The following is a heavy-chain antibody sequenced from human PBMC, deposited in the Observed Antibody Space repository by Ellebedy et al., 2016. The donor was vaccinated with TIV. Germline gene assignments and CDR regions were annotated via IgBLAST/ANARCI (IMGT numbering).Heavy chain of an antibody. J-gene: IGHJ4*02. D-gene: IGHD3-22*01. CDR3: AKGRGGGSDSSAPRYYFDY. V-gene: IGHV3-23*01. Sequence: GESLKISCAASGFTFSSYAMSCVRQAPGKGLEWVSTISSTGSRTYYADSVEGRFIISRDNSKKTLYLQMNSLRAEDTAVYYCAKGRGGGSDSSAPRYYFDYWGLGTLVTVSS. CDR2: ISSTGSRT. CDR1: GFTFSSYA.